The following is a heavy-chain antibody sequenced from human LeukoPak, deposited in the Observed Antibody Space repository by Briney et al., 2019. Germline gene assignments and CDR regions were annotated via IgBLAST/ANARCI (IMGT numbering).Heavy chain of an antibody. D-gene: IGHD2-2*01. CDR1: GGSISSYY. CDR2: IYYSGST. V-gene: IGHV4-59*01. CDR3: ARVVPPGYYYYYMDV. J-gene: IGHJ6*03. Sequence: PSETLSLTCTVSGGSISSYYWSWIRQPPGKGLEWIGYIYYSGSTNYNPSLKSRVTISVDTSKNQFSLKLSSVTAADTAVYYCARVVPPGYYYYYMDVWGKGTTVTVSS.